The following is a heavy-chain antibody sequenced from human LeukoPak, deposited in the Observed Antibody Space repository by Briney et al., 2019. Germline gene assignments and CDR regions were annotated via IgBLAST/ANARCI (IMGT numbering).Heavy chain of an antibody. CDR2: ISSSGSPI. CDR1: GFTFSDYY. V-gene: IGHV3-11*01. D-gene: IGHD6-13*01. J-gene: IGHJ5*02. Sequence: PGGSLRLSCAASGFTFSDYYMSWIRQAPGKGLEWVSYISSSGSPIYYADSVKGRFTISRDNAKNSLYLQMNSLRAEDTAVYYCAREIAAAAPNWFDPWGQGTLVTVSS. CDR3: AREIAAAAPNWFDP.